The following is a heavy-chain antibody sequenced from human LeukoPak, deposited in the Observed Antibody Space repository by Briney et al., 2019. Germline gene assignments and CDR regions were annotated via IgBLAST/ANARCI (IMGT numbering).Heavy chain of an antibody. CDR1: GFTFSSYT. CDR3: AKDLGYGDYGLEYFDY. CDR2: ISGSGGST. Sequence: GGSLRLSCAASGFTFSSYTMSWVRQAPGKGLEWVSAISGSGGSTYYADSVKGRFTISRDNSKNTLYLQMNSLRAEDTAVYYCAKDLGYGDYGLEYFDYWGQGTLVTVSS. V-gene: IGHV3-23*01. D-gene: IGHD4-17*01. J-gene: IGHJ4*02.